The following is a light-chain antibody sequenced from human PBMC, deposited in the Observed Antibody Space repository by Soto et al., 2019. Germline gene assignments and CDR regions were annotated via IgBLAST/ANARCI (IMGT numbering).Light chain of an antibody. CDR1: QSVSSN. V-gene: IGKV3-15*01. CDR3: KQYNNWPPIT. J-gene: IGKJ5*01. CDR2: GAS. Sequence: EIVMTQSPATLSVSPVEKATLSCRASQSVSSNLAWYQQKPGQAPRLLIYGASTRATGIPARFSGSGSGTEFTLTISSLQSEDFAVYYCKQYNNWPPITFGQGTRLEIK.